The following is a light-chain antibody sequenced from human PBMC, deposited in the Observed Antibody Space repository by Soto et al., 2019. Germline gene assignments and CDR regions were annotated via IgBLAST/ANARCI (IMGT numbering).Light chain of an antibody. Sequence: DIVITQSPDSLAVSLGESATINFKSSRNVLNRSNNKNYLAWYQQKPEQPLNLILYWASTRESGVPDRYSGSESGTDLNLTTSSLHAEDVAHYYCQQYSNVPYNFGQGTKLEIK. CDR1: RNVLNRSNNKNY. CDR3: QQYSNVPYN. J-gene: IGKJ2*01. V-gene: IGKV4-1*01. CDR2: WAS.